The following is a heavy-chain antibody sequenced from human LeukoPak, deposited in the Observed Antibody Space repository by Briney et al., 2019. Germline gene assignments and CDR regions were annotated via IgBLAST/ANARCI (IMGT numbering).Heavy chain of an antibody. CDR2: IWYDGSNK. J-gene: IGHJ3*02. V-gene: IGHV3-33*01. D-gene: IGHD1-1*01. CDR3: ASSTTGTTKSAFDI. Sequence: PGGSLRLSCAASGFTFSSYGMHWVRQAPGKGLEWVAVIWYDGSNKYYADSVKGRFTISRDNSENTLYLQMNSLRAEDTAVYYCASSTTGTTKSAFDIWGQGTMVTVSS. CDR1: GFTFSSYG.